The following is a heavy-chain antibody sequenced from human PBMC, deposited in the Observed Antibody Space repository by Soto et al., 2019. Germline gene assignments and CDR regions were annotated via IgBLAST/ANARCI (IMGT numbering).Heavy chain of an antibody. J-gene: IGHJ6*02. Sequence: VASVKVSCKASGYTFTGYYMHWVRQAPGQGLEWMGWINPNSGGTNYAQKFQGWVTMTRDTSISTAYMELSRLRSDDTAVYYCAREGCSSTSCYPGVYGMDVWGQGTTVTVSS. V-gene: IGHV1-2*04. D-gene: IGHD2-2*01. CDR2: INPNSGGT. CDR3: AREGCSSTSCYPGVYGMDV. CDR1: GYTFTGYY.